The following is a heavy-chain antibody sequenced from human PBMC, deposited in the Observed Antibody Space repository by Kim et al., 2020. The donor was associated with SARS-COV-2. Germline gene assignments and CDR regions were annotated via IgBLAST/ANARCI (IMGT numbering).Heavy chain of an antibody. J-gene: IGHJ4*02. Sequence: GGSLRLSCAASGFTFSSYGMHWVRQAPGKGLEWVAVIWYDGSNKYYADSVKGRFTISRDNSKNTLYLQMNSLRAEDTAVYYCASGGYSYGPFDYWGQGTLVTVSS. CDR2: IWYDGSNK. CDR3: ASGGYSYGPFDY. V-gene: IGHV3-33*01. D-gene: IGHD5-18*01. CDR1: GFTFSSYG.